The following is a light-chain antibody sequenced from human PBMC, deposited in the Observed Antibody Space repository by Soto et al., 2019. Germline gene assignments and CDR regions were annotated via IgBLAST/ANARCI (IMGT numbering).Light chain of an antibody. CDR1: QSVGRS. Sequence: VMTQSPATLSVSPGEGATLSCWASQSVGRSLAWYQQKPGQAPRLLMFDSSTRATGIPAKFSGSGSGTEFTLTISSLHSEDFAIYYCQQYDDWPLTFGPGTKLDI. V-gene: IGKV3-15*01. CDR3: QQYDDWPLT. J-gene: IGKJ3*01. CDR2: DSS.